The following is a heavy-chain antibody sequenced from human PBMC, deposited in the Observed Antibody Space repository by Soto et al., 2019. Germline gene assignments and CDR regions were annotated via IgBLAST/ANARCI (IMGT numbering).Heavy chain of an antibody. CDR1: GFSFSPYA. V-gene: IGHV3-23*01. D-gene: IGHD4-17*01. Sequence: PGGSLRLSCVTSGFSFSPYAMSWVRQARGKGLEWVSGISGSGSNTYSADSVKGRFTISRDNSRNTMFLQMKSLRAEDAAIYFCARGVRLHFEIWGQGTLVTVSS. J-gene: IGHJ4*02. CDR3: ARGVRLHFEI. CDR2: ISGSGSNT.